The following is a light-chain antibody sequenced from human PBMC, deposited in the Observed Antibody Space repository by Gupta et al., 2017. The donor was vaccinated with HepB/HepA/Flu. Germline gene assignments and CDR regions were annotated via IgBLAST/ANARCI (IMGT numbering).Light chain of an antibody. CDR1: KLGDKY. Sequence: SYELTQPPSVSVSPGQTASITCSGDKLGDKYACWYQQKPGQSPVLVIYKDNKRPSGIPERFSGSDSGNTATLTISGTQAMDEADYYCQAWDSDTAVFGGGTKLTVL. J-gene: IGLJ2*01. CDR2: KDN. V-gene: IGLV3-1*01. CDR3: QAWDSDTAV.